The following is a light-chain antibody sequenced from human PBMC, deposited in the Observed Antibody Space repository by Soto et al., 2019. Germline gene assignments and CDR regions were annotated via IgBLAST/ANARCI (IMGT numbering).Light chain of an antibody. CDR1: QSVSTF. J-gene: IGKJ5*01. Sequence: EIVLTQSPATLSLSPGERAILSCRASQSVSTFLAWFQQKPGQPPRLLIYNASNRTTGIPARFSGSGSGTDFTLTISSLEPEDCAVYYCQQRGDWPQITFGQGTRLEIK. CDR3: QQRGDWPQIT. CDR2: NAS. V-gene: IGKV3-11*01.